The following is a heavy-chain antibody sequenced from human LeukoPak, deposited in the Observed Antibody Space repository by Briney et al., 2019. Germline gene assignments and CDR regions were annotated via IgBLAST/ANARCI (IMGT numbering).Heavy chain of an antibody. CDR3: AKDKTQQLVTNEYFQH. CDR2: IGGSGGST. CDR1: GFTFSSYA. Sequence: PGGSLRLSCAASGFTFSSYAMSWVRQAPGKGLEWVSAIGGSGGSTYYADSVKGRFTISRDNSKNTLYLQMNSLRAEDTAVYYCAKDKTQQLVTNEYFQHWGQGTLVTVSS. J-gene: IGHJ1*01. D-gene: IGHD6-13*01. V-gene: IGHV3-23*01.